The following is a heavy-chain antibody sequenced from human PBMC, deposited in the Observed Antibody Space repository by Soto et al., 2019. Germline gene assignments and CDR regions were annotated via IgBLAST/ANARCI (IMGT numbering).Heavy chain of an antibody. CDR1: GYTFTSYY. Sequence: QVQLVQSGAEVKKPGASMKLSCKASGYTFTSYYIHWVRQAPGQGLEWMGIINPNGGSTSNAQKFQGRVTMTRDTSTTTVYMDVSRLRSEDTAVYYCAREPETTTDHYYGMDGWGHGTTVTVSS. J-gene: IGHJ6*02. CDR3: AREPETTTDHYYGMDG. CDR2: INPNGGST. D-gene: IGHD4-17*01. V-gene: IGHV1-46*01.